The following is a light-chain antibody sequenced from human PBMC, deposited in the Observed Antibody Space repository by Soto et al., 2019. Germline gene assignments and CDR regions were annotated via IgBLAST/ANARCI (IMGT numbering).Light chain of an antibody. J-gene: IGKJ1*01. Sequence: EVLMTQSPATLSVSPGERATLSCWASQSVTTNMAWYQQKPGQAPRLLIYGASTRATGIPARFSGSGSGTDFTLTISSLKSEDFAVYYCQQYNNWHPWTFGQGTKVDIK. CDR1: QSVTTN. CDR2: GAS. CDR3: QQYNNWHPWT. V-gene: IGKV3-15*01.